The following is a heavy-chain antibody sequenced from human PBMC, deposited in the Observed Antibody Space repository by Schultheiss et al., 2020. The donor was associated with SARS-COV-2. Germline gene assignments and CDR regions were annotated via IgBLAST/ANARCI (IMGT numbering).Heavy chain of an antibody. CDR3: ASKAAAVAGGFDP. J-gene: IGHJ5*02. CDR2: ISAYNGNT. Sequence: GGSLRLSCKASGYTFTSYYMHWVRQAPGQGLEWMGWISAYNGNTNYAQKLQGRVTITADESTSTAYMELSSLRSEDTAVYYCASKAAAVAGGFDPWGQGTLVTVSS. D-gene: IGHD6-19*01. V-gene: IGHV1-18*04. CDR1: GYTFTSYY.